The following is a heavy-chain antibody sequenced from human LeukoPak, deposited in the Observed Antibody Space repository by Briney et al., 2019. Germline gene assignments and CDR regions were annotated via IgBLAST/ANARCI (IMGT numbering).Heavy chain of an antibody. CDR2: IKQDGGEK. J-gene: IGHJ4*02. CDR1: GFTLGSYW. Sequence: GGSLRLSCEASGFTLGSYWMSWVRQAPGKGLEWVANIKQDGGEKYYVDSVKGRFTIFRDNGKSSLYLQMTSLRAEDTAVYYCARGPREYCSTTSCSFDYWGQGTLVTVSS. D-gene: IGHD2-2*01. V-gene: IGHV3-7*01. CDR3: ARGPREYCSTTSCSFDY.